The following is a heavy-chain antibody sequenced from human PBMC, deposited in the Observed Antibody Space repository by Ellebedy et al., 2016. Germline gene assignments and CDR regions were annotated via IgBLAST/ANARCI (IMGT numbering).Heavy chain of an antibody. V-gene: IGHV1-2*02. CDR3: ARGTGTSWFDP. J-gene: IGHJ5*02. Sequence: ASVKVSCKASGYTFNDYSVHWVRQAPGQGLEWMGWVRSRDGATRYAQKFLGRVTLTRDTSVRTVYMDLNSLTSIDTAVYYCARGTGTSWFDPWGQGTLVTVSS. CDR2: VRSRDGAT. D-gene: IGHD3-10*01. CDR1: GYTFNDYS.